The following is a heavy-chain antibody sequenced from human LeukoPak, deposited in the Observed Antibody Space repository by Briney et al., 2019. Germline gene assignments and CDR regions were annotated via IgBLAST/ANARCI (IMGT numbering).Heavy chain of an antibody. J-gene: IGHJ5*02. Sequence: PGGSLRLSCAASGFTFSSYSMNWVRQAPGKGLEWVSSISSSSSYIYYADSVKGRFTTSRDNAKNSLYLQMNSLRAEDTAVYYCASRGSYGGGWFDPWGQGTLVTVSS. CDR1: GFTFSSYS. V-gene: IGHV3-21*01. CDR3: ASRGSYGGGWFDP. CDR2: ISSSSSYI. D-gene: IGHD1-26*01.